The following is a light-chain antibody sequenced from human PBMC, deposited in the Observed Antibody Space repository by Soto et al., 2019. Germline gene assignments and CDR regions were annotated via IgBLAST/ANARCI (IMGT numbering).Light chain of an antibody. J-gene: IGKJ5*01. CDR2: DAS. V-gene: IGKV1-33*01. Sequence: DIQMTQSPSSLSTSVGDRVTITCQASQDINNYLYWYQQKPGEAPKLLIYDASTLETGVPSRFSGSRSGTHFTLTISSLQPEDIATYYCQQYDSLPITFGQGTRLDIK. CDR1: QDINNY. CDR3: QQYDSLPIT.